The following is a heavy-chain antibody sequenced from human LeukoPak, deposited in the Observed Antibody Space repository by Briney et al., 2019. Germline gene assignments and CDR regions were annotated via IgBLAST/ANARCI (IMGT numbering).Heavy chain of an antibody. V-gene: IGHV3-11*01. CDR3: ARTLAYCGGDCYHLYYYYGMDV. CDR2: ISSSGSTI. J-gene: IGHJ6*04. D-gene: IGHD2-21*02. Sequence: GGSLRLSCAASGFTFSDYYMSWIRQAPGKGLEWVSYISSSGSTIYYADSVKGRFTISRDNAKNSLYLQMNSLRAEDTAVYYCARTLAYCGGDCYHLYYYYGMDVWGKGTTVTVSS. CDR1: GFTFSDYY.